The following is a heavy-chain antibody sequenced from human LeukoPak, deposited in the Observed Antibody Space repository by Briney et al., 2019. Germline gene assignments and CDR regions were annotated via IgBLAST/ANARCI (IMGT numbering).Heavy chain of an antibody. Sequence: GGSLRLSCAASGFTFSNYDMSWVRRAPGKGLVWVSRISKDGSSTYYADSVKGRFTISRDNAKNTLYLQMNSLRAEDTAVYYCARDEVGVGATHDYWGQGTLVTVSS. D-gene: IGHD1-26*01. J-gene: IGHJ4*02. CDR1: GFTFSNYD. CDR2: ISKDGSST. V-gene: IGHV3-74*01. CDR3: ARDEVGVGATHDY.